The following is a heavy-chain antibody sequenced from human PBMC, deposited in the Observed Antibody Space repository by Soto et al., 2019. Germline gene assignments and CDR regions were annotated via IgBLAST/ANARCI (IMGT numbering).Heavy chain of an antibody. J-gene: IGHJ5*02. V-gene: IGHV3-30*18. Sequence: QVQLVESGGGVVQPGRSLILSCAASGFILSDYGMHWVRQAPGRGLEWVAMISHDGNEQYYVDSVKGRFTISRDNSKNTLYLQMNNSRPEDRASYRCAKDLYSNYWFTYFEPWGQGTLLTGAS. CDR2: ISHDGNEQ. D-gene: IGHD6-13*01. CDR3: AKDLYSNYWFTYFEP. CDR1: GFILSDYG.